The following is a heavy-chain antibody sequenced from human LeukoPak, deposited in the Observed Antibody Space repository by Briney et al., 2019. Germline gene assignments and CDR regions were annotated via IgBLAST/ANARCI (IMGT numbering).Heavy chain of an antibody. D-gene: IGHD3-22*01. J-gene: IGHJ6*02. Sequence: SETLSLTCTVSGGSISSGDYYWSWIRQPPGKGLEWIGYIYYSGSTYYNPSLKSRVTISVDTSKNQFSLKLSSVTAADTAVYYCARRLIPYGMDVWGQGTTVTVSS. CDR1: GGSISSGDYY. CDR3: ARRLIPYGMDV. V-gene: IGHV4-30-4*01. CDR2: IYYSGST.